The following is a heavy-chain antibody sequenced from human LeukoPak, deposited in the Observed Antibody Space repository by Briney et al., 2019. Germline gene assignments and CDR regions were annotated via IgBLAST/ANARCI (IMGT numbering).Heavy chain of an antibody. D-gene: IGHD3-22*01. CDR3: ARDALLRYYYDSSGYYHFDY. CDR1: GYTFTSYG. CDR2: ISAYNGNT. J-gene: IGHJ4*02. V-gene: IGHV1-18*01. Sequence: ASVKLSCTASGYTFTSYGMSWVRQAPGQGLEWMGWISAYNGNTNYAQKLQGRVTMTTDTSTSTAYMELRSLRSDDTAVYYCARDALLRYYYDSSGYYHFDYWGQGTLVTVSS.